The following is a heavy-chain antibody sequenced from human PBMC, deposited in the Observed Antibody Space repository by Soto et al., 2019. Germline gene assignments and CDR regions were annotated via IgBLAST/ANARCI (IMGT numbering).Heavy chain of an antibody. CDR3: ARDQNWVDCSGGSCYRGNYYYGMDV. D-gene: IGHD2-15*01. CDR1: GFTVSSNY. J-gene: IGHJ6*02. Sequence: PGGSLRLSCAAPGFTVSSNYMRWVRQAPGKGLEWVSVIYSGGSTYYADSVKGRFTISRDNSKNTLYLQMNSLRAEDTAVYYCARDQNWVDCSGGSCYRGNYYYGMDVWGQGT. V-gene: IGHV3-53*01. CDR2: IYSGGST.